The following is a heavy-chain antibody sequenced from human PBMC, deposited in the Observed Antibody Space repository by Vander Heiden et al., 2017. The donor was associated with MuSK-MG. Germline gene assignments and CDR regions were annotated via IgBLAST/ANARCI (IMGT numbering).Heavy chain of an antibody. J-gene: IGHJ4*02. V-gene: IGHV3-43*01. CDR3: AKDNLVGYCSGRSCSGLDS. Sequence: EVKLVESGGIVVQPGGSLRLSCDASGFTFAEYTMHWVRQAPGKGLYWVSLVSWDGDNRYYADSVRGRFTISRDNSRKSLYLQMNSLRTEDTAFYYCAKDNLVGYCSGRSCSGLDSWGQGTLVTVSS. D-gene: IGHD2-15*01. CDR1: GFTFAEYT. CDR2: VSWDGDNR.